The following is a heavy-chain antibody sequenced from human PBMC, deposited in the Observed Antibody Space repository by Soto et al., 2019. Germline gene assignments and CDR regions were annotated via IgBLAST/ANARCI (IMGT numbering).Heavy chain of an antibody. CDR2: IYYSGST. CDR3: ASQASPYYYYGMDV. V-gene: IGHV4-39*01. CDR1: CGSISSISYY. J-gene: IGHJ6*02. Sequence: SQTLSLTCTVSCGSISSISYYRGLIRQPPGKGLEWIGSIYYSGSTYYNPSLKSRVTISVDTPKNQFSLKLSSVTAADTAVYYCASQASPYYYYGMDVWGQGTTVTVS.